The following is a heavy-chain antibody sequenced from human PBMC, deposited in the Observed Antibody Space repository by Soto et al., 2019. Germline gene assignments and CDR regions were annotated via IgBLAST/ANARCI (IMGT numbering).Heavy chain of an antibody. Sequence: SETLSLTCTVSGSSISPFYWSWIRQPPGKGLEWIGYIYYTGSTKYNPSLKSRVTLSLGTSRNRLSLKLSSVTAADTAVYYCTRVGGYYGDYPNFDYWGPGTLVTVSS. J-gene: IGHJ4*02. V-gene: IGHV4-59*01. CDR3: TRVGGYYGDYPNFDY. D-gene: IGHD4-17*01. CDR1: GSSISPFY. CDR2: IYYTGST.